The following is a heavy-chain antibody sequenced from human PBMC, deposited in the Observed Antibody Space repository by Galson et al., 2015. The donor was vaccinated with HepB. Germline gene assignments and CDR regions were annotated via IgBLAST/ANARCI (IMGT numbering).Heavy chain of an antibody. CDR3: AKHLEAPADAYFDH. CDR1: GFTFSSYA. J-gene: IGHJ4*02. V-gene: IGHV3-23*01. Sequence: SLRLSCAASGFTFSSYAMNWVRQAPGKGLEWVSTISYSGGTTHYADSVKGRFTISRDNSKNTLYLQMNSLRAEDTAVYYCAKHLEAPADAYFDHWGQGTLVTVSS. D-gene: IGHD2-2*01. CDR2: ISYSGGTT.